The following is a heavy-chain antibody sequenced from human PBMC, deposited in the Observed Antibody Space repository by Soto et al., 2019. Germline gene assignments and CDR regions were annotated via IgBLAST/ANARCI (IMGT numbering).Heavy chain of an antibody. V-gene: IGHV4-39*01. D-gene: IGHD3-22*01. Sequence: SETLSLTCTVSGGSISSSSYCWGWIRQPPGKGLEWSGSIYYSGSTYYNPSLKSRVTISVDTSKNQFSLKLSSVTAADTAVYYCARSGPIYYYDSSGYYYSDYWGQGTLVTV. CDR1: GGSISSSSYC. CDR2: IYYSGST. CDR3: ARSGPIYYYDSSGYYYSDY. J-gene: IGHJ4*02.